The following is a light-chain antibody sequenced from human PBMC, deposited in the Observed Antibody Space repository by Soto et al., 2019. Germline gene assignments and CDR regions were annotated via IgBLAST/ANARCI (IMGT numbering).Light chain of an antibody. CDR2: GAY. CDR3: QQYGSSSDT. Sequence: EIVLTQSPGTLSLSPGERATLSCRASQSVSSSYLAWYQQKPGQAPRLLIYGAYSRANGIQDRFSGSGSGTDFTLTISRLEPEDFAVYYCQQYGSSSDTFGGGTKVEI. J-gene: IGKJ4*01. V-gene: IGKV3-20*01. CDR1: QSVSSSY.